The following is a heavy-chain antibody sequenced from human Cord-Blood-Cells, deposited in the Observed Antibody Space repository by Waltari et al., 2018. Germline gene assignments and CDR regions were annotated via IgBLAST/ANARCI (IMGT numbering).Heavy chain of an antibody. CDR3: ARPKGTGGLNWYFDL. CDR1: GGSISSSSYH. D-gene: IGHD3-10*01. Sequence: QLQLQESGPGLVTPSETLSLTCTVSGGSISSSSYHWGWLRHPPGKGLEWIGSIYYSGSTYYNPSLKSRVTISVDTSKNQFSLKLSSVTAADTAVYYCARPKGTGGLNWYFDLWGRGTLVTVSS. V-gene: IGHV4-39*07. J-gene: IGHJ2*01. CDR2: IYYSGST.